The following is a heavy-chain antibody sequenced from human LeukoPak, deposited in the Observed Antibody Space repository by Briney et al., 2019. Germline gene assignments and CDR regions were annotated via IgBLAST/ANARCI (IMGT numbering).Heavy chain of an antibody. CDR2: IWYDGSNK. J-gene: IGHJ6*03. Sequence: GRSLRLSCAASGFTFSSYGMHWVRQAPGKGLEWVAVIWYDGSNKYYADSVKGRFTISRDNSKNTLYLQMNSLRAKDTAVYYCARSGFNVVSTRSGYGYYYMDVWGKGTTVTVSS. CDR1: GFTFSSYG. CDR3: ARSGFNVVSTRSGYGYYYMDV. D-gene: IGHD3-3*01. V-gene: IGHV3-33*01.